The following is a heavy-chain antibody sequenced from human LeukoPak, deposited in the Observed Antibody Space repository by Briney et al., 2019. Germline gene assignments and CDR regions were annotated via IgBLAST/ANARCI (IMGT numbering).Heavy chain of an antibody. V-gene: IGHV4-59*01. CDR1: GASLSSYY. J-gene: IGHJ5*02. CDR2: ISDTGKT. CDR3: ATGYYEPFAT. Sequence: SETLSLTCSVSGASLSSYYRDWLRQSPGKGLEWIGYISDTGKTDSNPSLNSRVTISLDMSKKQFSLRLRSVTAADSAIYYCATGYYEPFATWGPGILVTVSS. D-gene: IGHD2/OR15-2a*01.